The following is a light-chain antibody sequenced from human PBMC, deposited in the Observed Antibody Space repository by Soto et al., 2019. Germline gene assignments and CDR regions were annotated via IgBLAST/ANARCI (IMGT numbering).Light chain of an antibody. CDR1: SSDVGGYNY. CDR3: TSYAGGNNV. V-gene: IGLV2-8*01. J-gene: IGLJ1*01. Sequence: QSALTQPPSASGSPGQSVTISCTGTSSDVGGYNYVSWYQQYPGKVRKLMVYEVNKRPSGVPDRFSGSKSGNTASLTVSGLQAEDEADYYCTSYAGGNNVFGTGTKLTVL. CDR2: EVN.